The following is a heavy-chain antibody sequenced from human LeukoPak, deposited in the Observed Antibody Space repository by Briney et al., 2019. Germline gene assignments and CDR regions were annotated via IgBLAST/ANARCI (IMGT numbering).Heavy chain of an antibody. CDR2: ITGSGGST. CDR3: ARTVVGT. Sequence: GGSLRLSCAASGFSVSSNYMSWVRQAPGKGLEWVSSITGSGGSTYYADSVKGRFTISRDNSKNTVYLQMNSLRDDDTAVYYCARTVVGTGGQGTLVTVSS. V-gene: IGHV3-23*01. D-gene: IGHD6-19*01. J-gene: IGHJ4*02. CDR1: GFSVSSNY.